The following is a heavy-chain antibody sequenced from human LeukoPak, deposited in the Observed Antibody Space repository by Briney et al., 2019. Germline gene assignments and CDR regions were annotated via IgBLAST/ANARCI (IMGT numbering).Heavy chain of an antibody. Sequence: GASVKVSCKASGYTFTGYYMHWVRQAPGQGLEWMGRINPNSGGTNYAQKFQGRVTMTRDTSISTAYMELSRLRSDDTAVYYCARRSRVGATTNAFDIWCQGTMVTVSS. V-gene: IGHV1-2*06. CDR1: GYTFTGYY. D-gene: IGHD1-26*01. J-gene: IGHJ3*02. CDR2: INPNSGGT. CDR3: ARRSRVGATTNAFDI.